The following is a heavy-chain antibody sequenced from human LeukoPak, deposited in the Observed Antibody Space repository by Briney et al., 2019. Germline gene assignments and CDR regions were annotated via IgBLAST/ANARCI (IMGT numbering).Heavy chain of an antibody. Sequence: SETLSLTCAVYGGSFSGYYWSWIRQPPGKGLEWIGEINHSGSTNYNPSLKSRVTISVDTSKNQFSLKLSSVTAADTAVYYCALTTVTTSPNWFDPWGQGTMVTVSS. V-gene: IGHV4-34*01. J-gene: IGHJ5*02. CDR2: INHSGST. D-gene: IGHD4-17*01. CDR3: ALTTVTTSPNWFDP. CDR1: GGSFSGYY.